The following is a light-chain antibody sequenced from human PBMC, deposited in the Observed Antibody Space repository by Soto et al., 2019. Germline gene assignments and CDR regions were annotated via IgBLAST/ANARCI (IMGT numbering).Light chain of an antibody. Sequence: EMVLTQSPRTLSLSPGERATLSCRASQSVSSNFLVWYQQKPGQAPRLLIYGASNRATGIPDRFSGSGSGTDFTLTISRLEPEDFAVYYCQQYGSSPLTFGGGTKVDIK. CDR1: QSVSSNF. CDR3: QQYGSSPLT. CDR2: GAS. J-gene: IGKJ4*01. V-gene: IGKV3-20*01.